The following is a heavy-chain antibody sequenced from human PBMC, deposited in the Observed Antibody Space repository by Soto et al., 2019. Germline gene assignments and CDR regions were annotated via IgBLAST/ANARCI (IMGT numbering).Heavy chain of an antibody. CDR2: IYWDDDR. CDR1: GFSLSTSGVG. CDR3: AHRERSYYGVDY. V-gene: IGHV2-5*02. J-gene: IGHJ4*02. D-gene: IGHD1-26*01. Sequence: QITLKESGPTLVKPTQTLTLTCTFSGFSLSTSGVGVGWIRQPPGKALEWLALIYWDDDRRYSPSLKSRLTITKDTSKNQVVLTMTNMDPVDTATYYCAHRERSYYGVDYWGQGTLVTVSS.